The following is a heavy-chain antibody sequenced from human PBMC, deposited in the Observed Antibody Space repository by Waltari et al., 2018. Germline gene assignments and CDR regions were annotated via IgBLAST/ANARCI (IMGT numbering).Heavy chain of an antibody. CDR1: GYTFTSYY. D-gene: IGHD4-17*01. V-gene: IGHV1-46*01. CDR3: AREWRPVTTGGAYFDY. CDR2: INPSGGRK. Sequence: QVQLVQSGAEVKKPGASVKVSCKASGYTFTSYYMHWVRQAPGQGLEWMGIINPSGGRKSDGQKFQGRVTMTRDTSTSTVYMELSSLRSEDTAVYYCAREWRPVTTGGAYFDYWGQGTLVTVSS. J-gene: IGHJ4*02.